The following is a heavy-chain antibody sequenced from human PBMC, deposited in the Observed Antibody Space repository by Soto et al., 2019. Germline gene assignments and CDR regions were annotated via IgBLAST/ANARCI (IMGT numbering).Heavy chain of an antibody. Sequence: EVQLLESGGGLVQPGGSLRLSCAASGFTFSSYAMSWVRQAPGKGLEWVSAISGSGGSTYYADSVKGRFTISRDNSKKPLYLQMNIQRAEDTAIYYCAKDRNQYDLWSCYSPDYWGQGTLVTVSS. J-gene: IGHJ4*02. CDR2: ISGSGGST. CDR1: GFTFSSYA. D-gene: IGHD3-3*01. V-gene: IGHV3-23*01. CDR3: AKDRNQYDLWSCYSPDY.